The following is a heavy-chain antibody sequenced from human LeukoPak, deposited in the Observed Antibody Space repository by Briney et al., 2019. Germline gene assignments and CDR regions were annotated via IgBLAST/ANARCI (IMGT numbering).Heavy chain of an antibody. V-gene: IGHV3-7*01. J-gene: IGHJ4*02. CDR3: ARIGYSSSSFDY. Sequence: GGSLRLSCVASGFRFSSYWLTWVRQAPGKGLEWVANINQDGSVKYYVDSLKGRFTISRDNAKNSVFLHMISLRGEDTAVYYCARIGYSSSSFDYWGQGTLVTVSS. CDR1: GFRFSSYW. D-gene: IGHD6-19*01. CDR2: INQDGSVK.